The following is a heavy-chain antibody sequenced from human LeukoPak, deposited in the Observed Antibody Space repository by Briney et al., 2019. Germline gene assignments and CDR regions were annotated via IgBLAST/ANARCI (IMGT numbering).Heavy chain of an antibody. CDR1: GYTFTSYG. CDR2: ISAYNGNT. V-gene: IGHV1-18*01. Sequence: ASVKVSCKASGYTFTSYGISWVRQAPGQGLEWMGWISAYNGNTNYAQKLQGRVTMTTDTSTSTAYMELRSLRSDDTAVYYCARDRPAARYFDWLPPSPGGYYYYGMDVWGQGTTVTVSS. J-gene: IGHJ6*02. CDR3: ARDRPAARYFDWLPPSPGGYYYYGMDV. D-gene: IGHD3-9*01.